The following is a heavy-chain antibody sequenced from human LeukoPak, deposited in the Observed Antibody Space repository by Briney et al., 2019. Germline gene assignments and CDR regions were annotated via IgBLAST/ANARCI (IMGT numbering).Heavy chain of an antibody. D-gene: IGHD6-19*01. CDR1: GFTFDDYG. V-gene: IGHV3-20*04. Sequence: GGSLRLSCAASGFTFDDYGMSWVRQVPGKGLEWVSGIDWSGDRIAYADSVKGRFTISRDYAKNSLSLQVSSLRAEDTALYYCARSGYSSGWYRGPFDYWGQGALVTVSS. CDR2: IDWSGDRI. J-gene: IGHJ4*02. CDR3: ARSGYSSGWYRGPFDY.